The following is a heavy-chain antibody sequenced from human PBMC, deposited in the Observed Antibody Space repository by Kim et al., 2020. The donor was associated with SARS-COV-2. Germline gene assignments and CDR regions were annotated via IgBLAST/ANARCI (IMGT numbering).Heavy chain of an antibody. J-gene: IGHJ6*02. Sequence: KGRFTSSRDKSKNTLYLQMNSLRAEDTAVYYCAKEALPPHQLADYGMDVWGQGTTVTVSS. V-gene: IGHV3-23*01. D-gene: IGHD2-2*01. CDR3: AKEALPPHQLADYGMDV.